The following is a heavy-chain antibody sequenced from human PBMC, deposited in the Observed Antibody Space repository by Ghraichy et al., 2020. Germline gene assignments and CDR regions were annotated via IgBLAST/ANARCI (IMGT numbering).Heavy chain of an antibody. V-gene: IGHV1-46*01. Sequence: MGIIDPSGGGTNYAQKFQGRVTMTRDTPTTTVYMELNSLTSDDTAVYYCARLKGGNSGWFDPWGQGTL. CDR2: IDPSGGGT. CDR3: ARLKGGNSGWFDP. D-gene: IGHD4-23*01. J-gene: IGHJ5*02.